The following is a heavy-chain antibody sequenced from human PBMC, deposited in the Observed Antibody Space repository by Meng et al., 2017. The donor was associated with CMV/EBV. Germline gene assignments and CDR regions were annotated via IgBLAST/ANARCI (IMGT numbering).Heavy chain of an antibody. J-gene: IGHJ4*02. D-gene: IGHD3-3*01. CDR3: ARGRGFWSGKPTPSFDY. Sequence: GGSLRLSCAACGFTFSSYDMHWVRQATGKGLEWVSAIGTAGDTYYPGSVKGQFTISRENAKNSLYLQMNSLRAADTAVYYCARGRGFWSGKPTPSFDYWGQGTLVTVSS. CDR1: GFTFSSYD. V-gene: IGHV3-13*03. CDR2: IGTAGDT.